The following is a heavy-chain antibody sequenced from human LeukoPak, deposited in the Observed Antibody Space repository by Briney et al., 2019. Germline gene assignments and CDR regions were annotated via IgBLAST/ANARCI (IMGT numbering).Heavy chain of an antibody. CDR1: GGSITSHF. Sequence: SETLSLTCTVSGGSITSHFWTWIRQAPGKGLERVGYVSKSGSTNYNPSLQSRITISVDTSKNQFFLKLTSMTAADTAVYFCARDDYGVFDAFDVWGQGTVVTVSS. D-gene: IGHD3-16*01. CDR2: VSKSGST. CDR3: ARDDYGVFDAFDV. V-gene: IGHV4-4*08. J-gene: IGHJ3*01.